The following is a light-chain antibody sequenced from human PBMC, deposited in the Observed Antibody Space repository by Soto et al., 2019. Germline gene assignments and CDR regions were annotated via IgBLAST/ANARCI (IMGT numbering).Light chain of an antibody. CDR2: DVT. CDR3: SSYTSGSTYV. CDR1: SSDVGDSDF. J-gene: IGLJ1*01. V-gene: IGLV2-14*03. Sequence: QSALTQSASVSGSPGQSITISCTGTSSDVGDSDFVSWYQQHPGKAPKLVIYDVTNRPSGVSNRFSASKSGNTASLTISGLQAEDEADYYCSSYTSGSTYVFGSGTKVTVL.